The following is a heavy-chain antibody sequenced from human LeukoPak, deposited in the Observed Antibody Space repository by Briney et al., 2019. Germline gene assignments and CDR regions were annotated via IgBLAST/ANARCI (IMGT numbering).Heavy chain of an antibody. J-gene: IGHJ6*04. CDR3: AREVGDYGDYVGYYGMDV. D-gene: IGHD4-17*01. CDR1: GFTFSSYE. Sequence: GGSLRLSCAACGFTFSSYEMNWVRQAPGKGLEGVSYISSSGSTIYYADSVKGRFTISRDNAKNSLYLQMNSLRAEDTAVYYCAREVGDYGDYVGYYGMDVWGKGTTVTVSS. CDR2: ISSSGSTI. V-gene: IGHV3-48*03.